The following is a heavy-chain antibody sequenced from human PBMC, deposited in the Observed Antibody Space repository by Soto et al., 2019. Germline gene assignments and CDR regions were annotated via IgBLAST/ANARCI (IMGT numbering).Heavy chain of an antibody. V-gene: IGHV3-7*01. CDR1: GFTFSSYW. D-gene: IGHD3-3*01. CDR3: ARLQLRFLEWSPVHFDY. J-gene: IGHJ4*02. CDR2: IKQDGSEK. Sequence: PGESLRLSCAASGFTFSSYWMSWVRQAPGKGMEKVANIKQDGSEKYYVDSVKGRFTISRDNAKNSLYLQMNSLRADDTVVFYCARLQLRFLEWSPVHFDYWGQGTLVTVSS.